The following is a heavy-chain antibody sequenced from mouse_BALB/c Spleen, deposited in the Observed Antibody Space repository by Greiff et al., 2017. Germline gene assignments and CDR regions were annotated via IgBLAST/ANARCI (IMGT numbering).Heavy chain of an antibody. V-gene: IGHV5-6*01. D-gene: IGHD4-1*01. Sequence: EVQVVESGGDLVKPGGSLKLSCAASGFTFSSYGMSWVRQTPDKRLEWVATISSGGSYTYYPDSVKGRFTISRDNAKNNLYLQMSSLKSEDTAMYYCARQELGPFAYWGQGTLITVSA. CDR2: ISSGGSYT. CDR1: GFTFSSYG. CDR3: ARQELGPFAY. J-gene: IGHJ3*01.